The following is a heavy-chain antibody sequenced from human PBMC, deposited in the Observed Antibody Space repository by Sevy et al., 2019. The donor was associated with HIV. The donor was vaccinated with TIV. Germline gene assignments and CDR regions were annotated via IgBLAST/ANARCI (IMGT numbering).Heavy chain of an antibody. V-gene: IGHV4-59*01. CDR1: GGSISDYY. Sequence: SETLSITCTVSGGSISDYYWNWIRQPPGKGLEWIGYIYYNGITNYNPSLKSRVTISVDTSNNQFSLKLTSVTAADTAVYYCARGIYSYGYWREFDYWGQGTLVTVSS. CDR2: IYYNGIT. J-gene: IGHJ4*02. CDR3: ARGIYSYGYWREFDY. D-gene: IGHD5-18*01.